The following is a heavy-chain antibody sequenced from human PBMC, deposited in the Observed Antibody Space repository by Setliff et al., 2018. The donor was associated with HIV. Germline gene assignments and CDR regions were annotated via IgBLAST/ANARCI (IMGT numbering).Heavy chain of an antibody. Sequence: ASVKVSCKASGYTISSYYIHWVRQAPGQALEWMGIINPSAHNTDYAQKFQGRVTLTTDTSTNTAYMELRSLRPDDTAIYYCARGGQQWLPYYYYYMDVWGEGTTVTVSS. CDR3: ARGGQQWLPYYYYYMDV. D-gene: IGHD6-19*01. CDR1: GYTISSYY. J-gene: IGHJ6*03. CDR2: INPSAHNT. V-gene: IGHV1-46*01.